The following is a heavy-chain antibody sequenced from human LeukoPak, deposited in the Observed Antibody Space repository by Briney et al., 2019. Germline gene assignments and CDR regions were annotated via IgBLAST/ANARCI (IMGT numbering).Heavy chain of an antibody. Sequence: SQTLSLTCTVSGGSISSADYYWSWIRQPPGKGLEWIGYTYYSGSTYYNPSLKSRVTLSIDTSKNQFFLKLSSVTAADTAVYYCARENGYNKLDYWGQGTLVTVSS. CDR1: GGSISSADYY. CDR3: ARENGYNKLDY. CDR2: TYYSGST. D-gene: IGHD5-24*01. J-gene: IGHJ4*02. V-gene: IGHV4-30-4*01.